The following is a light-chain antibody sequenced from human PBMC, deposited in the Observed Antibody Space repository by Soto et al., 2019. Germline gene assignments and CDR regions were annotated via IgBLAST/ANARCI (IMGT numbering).Light chain of an antibody. J-gene: IGKJ1*01. CDR3: QQYNSYSEA. CDR2: AAS. Sequence: DIQMTRTPSSLSASVGDRVTITCRASQTITSDLNWYQQKPGKAPKLLIYAASSLQSGVPSRFSGSGSGTDFTLTISSLQPDDFATYYCQQYNSYSEAFGQGTKVDI. V-gene: IGKV1-39*01. CDR1: QTITSD.